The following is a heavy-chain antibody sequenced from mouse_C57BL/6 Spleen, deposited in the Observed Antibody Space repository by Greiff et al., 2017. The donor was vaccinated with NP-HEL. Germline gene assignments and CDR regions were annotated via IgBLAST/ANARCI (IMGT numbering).Heavy chain of an antibody. D-gene: IGHD2-3*01. V-gene: IGHV1-26*01. CDR2: INPNNGGT. J-gene: IGHJ1*03. CDR3: ARSDDGYPTGYFDV. CDR1: GYTFTDYY. Sequence: EVQLQQSGPELVKPGASVKISCKASGYTFTDYYMNWVKQSHGKSLEWIGDINPNNGGTSYNQKFKGKATLTVDKSSSTAYMELRSLTSEDSAVYYCARSDDGYPTGYFDVWGTGTTVTVSS.